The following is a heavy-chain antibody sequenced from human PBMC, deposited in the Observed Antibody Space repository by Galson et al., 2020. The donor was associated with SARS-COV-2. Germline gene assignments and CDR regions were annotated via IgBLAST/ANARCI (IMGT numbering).Heavy chain of an antibody. V-gene: IGHV4-30-2*01. D-gene: IGHD4-17*01. J-gene: IGHJ3*02. CDR3: ARLHYGEYAPEAFDI. CDR2: IPHSGGT. Sequence: SQTLSLTCAVSGTSISSGSYSWNWIRQPPGKGLEWIEYIPHSGGTYYNPSLKSRVTISGDRSKNQFSLRLSSVTAADTAVYYWARLHYGEYAPEAFDIWGPGTRVTVAS. CDR1: GTSISSGSYS.